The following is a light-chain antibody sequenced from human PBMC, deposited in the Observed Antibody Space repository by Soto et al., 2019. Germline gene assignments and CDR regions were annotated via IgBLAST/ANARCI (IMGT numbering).Light chain of an antibody. CDR3: SSYTGSSTPV. Sequence: QSALTQPASVSGSPGQSITISCTGTSSDVGGYSYVSWYQHHPGKAPKLMIYEVSNRPSGVSNRFSGSKSGNTASLTISGLQAEDEADYYCSSYTGSSTPVFGGGTKLTVL. CDR2: EVS. CDR1: SSDVGGYSY. J-gene: IGLJ3*02. V-gene: IGLV2-14*01.